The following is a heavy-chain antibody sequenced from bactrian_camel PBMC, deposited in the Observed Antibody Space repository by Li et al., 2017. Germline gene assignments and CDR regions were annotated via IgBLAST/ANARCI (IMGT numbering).Heavy chain of an antibody. CDR3: AADLRWCRSGYFDPQARLGY. CDR1: GYAYTSAC. CDR2: ITSLPSLFRAA. J-gene: IGHJ6*01. V-gene: IGHV3S6*01. Sequence: HVQLVESGGGSVQAGGSLRLSCVMSGYAYTSACLAWFRQAPGKEVEWVAGITSLPSLFRAASYADSVKGRFTISHDNAKHTLYLQMNNLIPEDTAIYYCAADLRWCRSGYFDPQARLGYWGQGTQVTV. D-gene: IGHD2*01.